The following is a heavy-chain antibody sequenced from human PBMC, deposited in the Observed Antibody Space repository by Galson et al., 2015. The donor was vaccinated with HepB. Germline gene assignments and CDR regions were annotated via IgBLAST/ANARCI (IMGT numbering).Heavy chain of an antibody. V-gene: IGHV3-23*01. CDR1: GFTFSSYT. D-gene: IGHD2-2*01. CDR3: TRGGDKYQVINWYFDL. Sequence: SLRLSCAASGFTFSSYTMPWVRQAPGKGLEWVSSISVRGATTDHAAYVKGRFTISRDNSNNILYLQMDNLKGEDTALYYCTRGGDKYQVINWYFDLWGRGTLVTVSS. J-gene: IGHJ2*01. CDR2: ISVRGATT.